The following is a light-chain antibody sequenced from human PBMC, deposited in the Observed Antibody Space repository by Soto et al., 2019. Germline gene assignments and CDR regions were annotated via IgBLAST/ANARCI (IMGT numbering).Light chain of an antibody. V-gene: IGKV1-6*01. J-gene: IGKJ4*01. Sequence: ALQMTQSPSSLSASVGDRVTITCRASQGVSNDVGWYQQKPGKAPRLLIYAASTLQSGVPSRFSGSQSATDFTLTISSLQPEDFATYYCLQDFAYPLTFGGGTKVXX. CDR2: AAS. CDR3: LQDFAYPLT. CDR1: QGVSND.